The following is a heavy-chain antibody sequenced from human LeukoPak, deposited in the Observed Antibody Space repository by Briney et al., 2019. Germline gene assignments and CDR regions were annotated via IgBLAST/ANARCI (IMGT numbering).Heavy chain of an antibody. Sequence: GGSLRLSCAASGFTFSSYWMHWARQAPGKGLVWVSRINSDGSSTSYADSVKGRFTISRDNAKNTLYLQMNSLRAEDTAVYYCAKWATVTTPVRWFDPWGQGTLVTVSS. J-gene: IGHJ5*02. CDR2: INSDGSST. D-gene: IGHD4-17*01. CDR1: GFTFSSYW. CDR3: AKWATVTTPVRWFDP. V-gene: IGHV3-74*01.